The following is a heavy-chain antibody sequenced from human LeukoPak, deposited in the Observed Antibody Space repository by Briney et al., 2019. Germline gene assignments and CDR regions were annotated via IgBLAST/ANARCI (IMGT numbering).Heavy chain of an antibody. CDR3: ARTEGSGSSPF. CDR2: IYYNGIT. Sequence: SETLSLTCAVSGCSISGYYLSWIRQPPGKGLEWIAYIYYNGITNYNPSLKCRVTISVDTSKNQFSLRLTSMTAADTAVYYCARTEGSGSSPFWGQGTMVTVSS. CDR1: GCSISGYY. D-gene: IGHD3-10*01. V-gene: IGHV4-59*01. J-gene: IGHJ3*01.